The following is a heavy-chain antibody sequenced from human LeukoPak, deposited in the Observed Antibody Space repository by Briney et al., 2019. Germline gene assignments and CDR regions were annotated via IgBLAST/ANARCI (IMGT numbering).Heavy chain of an antibody. Sequence: SVKVSCKASGGTFSSYAISWVRQAPGQGLEWMGGIIPIFGTANYAQKFQGRVTITADKSTSTAYMELSSLRSEDTAVYYCASFTAMASYYYYYMDVWGKGTTVTVSS. V-gene: IGHV1-69*06. CDR3: ASFTAMASYYYYYMDV. CDR1: GGTFSSYA. D-gene: IGHD5-18*01. J-gene: IGHJ6*03. CDR2: IIPIFGTA.